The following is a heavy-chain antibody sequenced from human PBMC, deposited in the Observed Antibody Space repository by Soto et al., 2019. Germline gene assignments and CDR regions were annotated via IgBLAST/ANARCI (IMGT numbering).Heavy chain of an antibody. CDR2: ISGSGGSS. CDR1: GFTFSSYA. D-gene: IGHD6-19*01. CDR3: AKMSIAVEYYFDY. Sequence: GGSLRLSCAASGFTFSSYAMSWVRQAPGKGLEWVSAISGSGGSSYYADSVKGRFTISRDNSKNTLYLQMNSLRAEDTAVYYCAKMSIAVEYYFDYWGQGTLVTVSS. J-gene: IGHJ4*02. V-gene: IGHV3-23*01.